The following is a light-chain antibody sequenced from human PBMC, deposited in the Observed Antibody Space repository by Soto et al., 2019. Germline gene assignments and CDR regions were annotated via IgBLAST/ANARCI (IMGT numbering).Light chain of an antibody. J-gene: IGKJ1*01. CDR2: GAS. V-gene: IGKV3-20*01. Sequence: EIVLTQSPGTLSLSPGERATLSCRASQSVRSSNLAWYQQKPGQAPRLLIYGASTRATGIPDRFSGSGSGTDFTLTISRLEPEDFAVYYCQQYGSTPWTFVQGTKVEIK. CDR3: QQYGSTPWT. CDR1: QSVRSSN.